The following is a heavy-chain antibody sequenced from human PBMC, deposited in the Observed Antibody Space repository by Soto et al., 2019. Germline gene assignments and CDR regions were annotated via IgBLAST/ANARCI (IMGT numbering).Heavy chain of an antibody. J-gene: IGHJ4*02. Sequence: QVQLVQSGAEVRKPGSSVKVSCKASGGTFTTYDISWVRQAPGQGLEWMGEIIPLFDATKYAQKFQGRVTITADKSTGTAYMELSSLRSEDTAMYYCARDRSSSWYNGTFYFDSWGQGTLVTVSS. D-gene: IGHD6-19*01. CDR3: ARDRSSSWYNGTFYFDS. V-gene: IGHV1-69*06. CDR1: GGTFTTYD. CDR2: IIPLFDAT.